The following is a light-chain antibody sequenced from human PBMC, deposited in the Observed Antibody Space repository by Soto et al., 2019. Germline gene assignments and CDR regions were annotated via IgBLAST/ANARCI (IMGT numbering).Light chain of an antibody. J-gene: IGLJ1*01. CDR3: QVWDNTSDHYV. Sequence: SYELTQPPSVSVAPGPTARITCEGNNIGSKSVHWYQQKPGQAPVLVVYDDRDRPSGIHERFSGSNSGNTATLTISRVEAGDEADYYCQVWDNTSDHYVFGTGTKLTVL. CDR2: DDR. V-gene: IGLV3-21*02. CDR1: NIGSKS.